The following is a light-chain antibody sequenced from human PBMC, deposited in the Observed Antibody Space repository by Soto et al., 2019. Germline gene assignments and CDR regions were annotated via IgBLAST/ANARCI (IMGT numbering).Light chain of an antibody. CDR2: EVN. J-gene: IGLJ2*01. CDR3: TSYAGNDTPFL. Sequence: QSALTQPPSASGSPGQSVTISCTGTSSDVGDYDYVSWYQQHPGKAPKLLIFEVNKRPSGVPNRFSGSKSGNTASLTVSGLQAEDEAHYYCTSYAGNDTPFLFCGGTKLTVL. V-gene: IGLV2-8*01. CDR1: SSDVGDYDY.